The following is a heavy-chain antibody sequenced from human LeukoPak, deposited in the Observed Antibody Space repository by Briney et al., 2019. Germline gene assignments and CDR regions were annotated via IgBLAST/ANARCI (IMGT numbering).Heavy chain of an antibody. CDR2: INHSGST. CDR3: ARARYGGIDY. Sequence: SETLSLTCAVYGGSFSGYYWSWIRQPPGKGLEWIGEINHSGSTNYNPSLKSRVTISVDTSKNQFSLKLSSVTAADTAVYYCARARYGGIDYWGQGILVTVSS. V-gene: IGHV4-34*01. D-gene: IGHD4-23*01. J-gene: IGHJ4*02. CDR1: GGSFSGYY.